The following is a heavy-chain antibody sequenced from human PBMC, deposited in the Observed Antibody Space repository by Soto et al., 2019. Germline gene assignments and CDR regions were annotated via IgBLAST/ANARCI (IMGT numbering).Heavy chain of an antibody. J-gene: IGHJ5*02. CDR3: AKDQRDLYNWFDP. V-gene: IGHV3-23*01. CDR1: GFTFSSYA. Sequence: GESLKISCAASGFTFSSYAMSWVRQAPGKGLEWVSAISGSGGSTYYADSVKGRFTISKDNSKNTLYLQMNSLRAEDTAVYYCAKDQRDLYNWFDPWGQGTLVTVSS. CDR2: ISGSGGST.